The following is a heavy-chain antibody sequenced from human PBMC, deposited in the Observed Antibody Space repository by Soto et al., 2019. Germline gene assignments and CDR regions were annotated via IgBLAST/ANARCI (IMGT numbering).Heavy chain of an antibody. CDR1: GFTFSTYA. CDR2: ISRSGGNT. D-gene: IGHD2-15*01. CDR3: ARIAGGKVNY. Sequence: GGSLRLSCAVSGFTFSTYAMSWVRQAPGKGLEWVSAISRSGGNTYYADSVKGRFTISRDNAKNSLYLQMNSLRAEDTAVYYCARIAGGKVNYWGQGTLVTVSS. J-gene: IGHJ4*02. V-gene: IGHV3-23*01.